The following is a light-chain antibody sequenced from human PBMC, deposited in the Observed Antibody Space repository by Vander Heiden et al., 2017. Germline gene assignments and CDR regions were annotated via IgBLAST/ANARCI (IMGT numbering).Light chain of an antibody. CDR1: QSISSY. Sequence: DIQMTQSPSSLSASVGDRVTITCRASQSISSYLNWYQQKPGKAPKLLIYAASSLQSGVPSRFSGSGSGTDFTLTISSLQPEDFATYYCQQRDSTPFTFGHGTKVDIK. CDR2: AAS. J-gene: IGKJ3*01. CDR3: QQRDSTPFT. V-gene: IGKV1-39*01.